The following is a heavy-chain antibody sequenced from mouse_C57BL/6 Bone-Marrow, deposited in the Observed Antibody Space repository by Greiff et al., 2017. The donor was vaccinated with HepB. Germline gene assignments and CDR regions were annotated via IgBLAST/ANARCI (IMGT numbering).Heavy chain of an antibody. Sequence: VKLMESGPELVKPGASVKISCKASGYSFTSYYIHWVKQRPGQGLEWIGWIYPGSGNTKYNEKFKGKATLTADTSSSTAYMQLSSLTSEDSAVYYCARLLWYLGDYWGQGTTLTVSS. CDR1: GYSFTSYY. V-gene: IGHV1-66*01. D-gene: IGHD2-1*01. CDR2: IYPGSGNT. J-gene: IGHJ2*01. CDR3: ARLLWYLGDY.